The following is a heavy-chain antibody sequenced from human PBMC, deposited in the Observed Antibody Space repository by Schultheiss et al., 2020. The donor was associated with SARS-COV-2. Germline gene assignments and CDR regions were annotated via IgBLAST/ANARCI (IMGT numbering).Heavy chain of an antibody. Sequence: SETLSLTCAVSGGSISSSYYWSWIRQPPGKGLEWIGYIYYSGSTNYNPSLKSRVTISVDTSKNQFSLKLSSVTAADTAVYYCARESIAVAGFRRYYYYYMDVWGKGTTVTVSS. V-gene: IGHV4-61*01. CDR2: IYYSGST. J-gene: IGHJ6*03. CDR1: GGSISSSYY. CDR3: ARESIAVAGFRRYYYYYMDV. D-gene: IGHD6-19*01.